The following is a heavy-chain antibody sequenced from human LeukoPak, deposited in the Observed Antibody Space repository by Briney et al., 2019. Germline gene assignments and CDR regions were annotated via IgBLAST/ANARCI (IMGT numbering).Heavy chain of an antibody. J-gene: IGHJ2*01. CDR1: GGSTSSYH. CDR2: IYYSGST. CDR3: ARRPDYGDYWYFDL. Sequence: PSETLSLTCTVSGGSTSSYHRSGVWQPPRNGVEWSGHIYYSGSTNYDPSLKSRVTISVDTSKDQLSLKLSSVTAADTAVYYCARRPDYGDYWYFDLWGRGTLVTVSS. D-gene: IGHD4-17*01. V-gene: IGHV4-59*08.